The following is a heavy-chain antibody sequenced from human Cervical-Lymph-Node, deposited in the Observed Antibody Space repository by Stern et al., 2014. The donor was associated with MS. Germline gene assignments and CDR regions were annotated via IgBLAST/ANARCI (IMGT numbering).Heavy chain of an antibody. CDR2: IWYDGSNK. CDR1: GFTFSSYG. Sequence: VQLVQSGGGVVQPGGSLRLSCAASGFTFSSYGMHWVRQAPGQGLEWVAVIWYDGSNKYYTDSVKVRFTISRDNSKNTLYLQMNSLRAEDTAVYYCARVGSSSWYDYYYGMDVWGQGTTVTVSS. J-gene: IGHJ6*02. CDR3: ARVGSSSWYDYYYGMDV. V-gene: IGHV3-33*01. D-gene: IGHD6-13*01.